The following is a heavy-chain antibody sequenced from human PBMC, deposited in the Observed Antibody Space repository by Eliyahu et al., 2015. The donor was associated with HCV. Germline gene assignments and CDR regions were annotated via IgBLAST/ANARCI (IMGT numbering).Heavy chain of an antibody. CDR2: IYSGGST. D-gene: IGHD2-21*01. Sequence: EVQLVESGGGLIQPGGSLRLSCAASGFTVSXXYMXWVRQAPGKGXEWVSVIYSGGSTYYADSVKGRFTISRDNSKNTLYLQMNSLRAEDTAVYYCARGPQWPSMWGWFDLWGRGTLVTVSS. CDR1: GFTVSXXY. J-gene: IGHJ2*01. V-gene: IGHV3-53*01. CDR3: ARGPQWPSMWGWFDL.